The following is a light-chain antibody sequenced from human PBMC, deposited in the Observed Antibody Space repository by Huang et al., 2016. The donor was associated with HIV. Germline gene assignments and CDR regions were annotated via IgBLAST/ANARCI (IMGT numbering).Light chain of an antibody. CDR3: QQNNNWPPIFT. CDR2: GAS. V-gene: IGKV3-15*01. Sequence: EIVMTQSPATLSVSPGERATLSCRASQSVSSNLAWYQQKPGQAPRLLIYGASTRATGIPARFSGSGSGTEFTLTISSLQSEDFAVHYCQQNNNWPPIFTFGPGTKVDIK. J-gene: IGKJ3*01. CDR1: QSVSSN.